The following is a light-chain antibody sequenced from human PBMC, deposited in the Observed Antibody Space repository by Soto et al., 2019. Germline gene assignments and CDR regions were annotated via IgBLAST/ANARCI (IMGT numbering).Light chain of an antibody. CDR2: EGS. V-gene: IGLV2-23*01. J-gene: IGLJ1*01. Sequence: QSVLTQPASVSGSPGQSITISCTGTSSDVGSSNLVSWYQQHPGKAPKLIIYEGSRRPSGVSGRFSGSKSGNTASLTISGLQAEDEADYYCCSFAGSSTFYVSGTGTKVTVL. CDR1: SSDVGSSNL. CDR3: CSFAGSSTFYV.